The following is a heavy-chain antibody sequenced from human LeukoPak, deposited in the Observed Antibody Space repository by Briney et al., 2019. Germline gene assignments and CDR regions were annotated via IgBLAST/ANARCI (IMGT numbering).Heavy chain of an antibody. J-gene: IGHJ4*02. V-gene: IGHV1-8*01. CDR2: MNPNSGNT. CDR3: ATVGRGNLPFDY. CDR1: GYTFTSYD. Sequence: ASVKVSCKASGYTFTSYDINWVRQATGQGLEWMGWMNPNSGNTGYAQKFQGRVTMTRNTSISTAYMELSSLRSEDTAVYYCATVGRGNLPFDYWGQGTLVTVSS. D-gene: IGHD1-14*01.